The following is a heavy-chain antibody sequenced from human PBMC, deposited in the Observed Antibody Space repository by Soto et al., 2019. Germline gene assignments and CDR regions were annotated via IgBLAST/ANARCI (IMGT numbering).Heavy chain of an antibody. CDR2: ISAYNGNT. CDR1: GYTFTSYG. D-gene: IGHD2-15*01. CDR3: ARDRGRGLGYCSGGSCPIDY. J-gene: IGHJ4*02. V-gene: IGHV1-18*01. Sequence: QVQLVQSGAEVKKPGASVKVSCKASGYTFTSYGISWVRQAPGQGLEWMGWISAYNGNTNYAQKLQGRVTMTTDTSTSTAYMELRSLRSDDTAVYYCARDRGRGLGYCSGGSCPIDYWGQRTLVTVSS.